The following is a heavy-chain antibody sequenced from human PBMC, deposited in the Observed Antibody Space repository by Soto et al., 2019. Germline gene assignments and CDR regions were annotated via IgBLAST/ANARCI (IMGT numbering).Heavy chain of an antibody. CDR2: IIPILGIA. V-gene: IGHV1-69*02. Sequence: QVQLVQSGAEVKKPGSSVKVSCKASGGTFSSYTISWVRQAPGQGLEWMGRIIPILGIANYAQKFQGRVTITADKSTSTAYMELSSLRSEDTAVYYCARGGGCSGGSCYSGRPHWFDPWGQGTLVTVSS. CDR3: ARGGGCSGGSCYSGRPHWFDP. D-gene: IGHD2-15*01. J-gene: IGHJ5*02. CDR1: GGTFSSYT.